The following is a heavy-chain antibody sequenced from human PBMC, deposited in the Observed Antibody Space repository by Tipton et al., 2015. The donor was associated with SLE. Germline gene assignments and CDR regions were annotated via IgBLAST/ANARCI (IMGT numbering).Heavy chain of an antibody. V-gene: IGHV4-39*01. CDR1: GGSISSSSYY. D-gene: IGHD3-10*01. J-gene: IGHJ5*02. Sequence: TLSLTCTVSGGSISSSSYYWGWIRQPPGQGLEWIGSIYYSGSTYYNPSLKSRVTISADTSKNQFSLKLSSVTAADTAVYYCASGGYGSGSHYLGGWFDPWGRGTLVTVSS. CDR3: ASGGYGSGSHYLGGWFDP. CDR2: IYYSGST.